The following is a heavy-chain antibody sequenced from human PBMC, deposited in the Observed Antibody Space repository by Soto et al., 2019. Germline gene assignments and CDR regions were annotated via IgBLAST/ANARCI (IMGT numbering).Heavy chain of an antibody. CDR3: GGGVVVPAAMYYYYGMDV. V-gene: IGHV1-69*01. Sequence: QVQLVQSGAEVKKPGSSVKVSCKASGGTFSSYAISWVRQAPGQGLEWMGGIIPIFGTANYAQKFQGRVTITGEESTSTAYMGLSSLRSEDTAVYYCGGGVVVPAAMYYYYGMDVWGQGTTVTVSS. D-gene: IGHD2-2*01. J-gene: IGHJ6*02. CDR1: GGTFSSYA. CDR2: IIPIFGTA.